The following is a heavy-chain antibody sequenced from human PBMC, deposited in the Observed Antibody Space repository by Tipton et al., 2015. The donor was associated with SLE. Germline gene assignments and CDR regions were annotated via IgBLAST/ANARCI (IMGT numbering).Heavy chain of an antibody. D-gene: IGHD3-22*01. Sequence: QSGAEVKKPGASVKVSCKASGYTFTTYGVSWVRQAPGQGLEWMGWTSTFNGKTNYSQNFQGRVTMTTDTSTSTAYMELRSLRSDDTAVYYCAREHFYESSGYYLGFYYFDYLSQGTLVTVSA. CDR1: GYTFTTYG. V-gene: IGHV1-18*01. J-gene: IGHJ4*02. CDR3: AREHFYESSGYYLGFYYFDY. CDR2: TSTFNGKT.